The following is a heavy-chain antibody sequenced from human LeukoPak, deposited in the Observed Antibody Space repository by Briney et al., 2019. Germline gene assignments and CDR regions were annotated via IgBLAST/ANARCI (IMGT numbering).Heavy chain of an antibody. D-gene: IGHD5-12*01. CDR1: GGSFSGYF. Sequence: KSSETLSLTCAVDGGSFSGYFWSCIRPPPGEGQEWIGEINHSGSTNYNPSLKSRVTISVDTSKNQFSLKLSSVTAADTAVYYCARVGYSGTGTFDYWGQGTLVTVSS. CDR3: ARVGYSGTGTFDY. J-gene: IGHJ4*02. CDR2: INHSGST. V-gene: IGHV4-34*01.